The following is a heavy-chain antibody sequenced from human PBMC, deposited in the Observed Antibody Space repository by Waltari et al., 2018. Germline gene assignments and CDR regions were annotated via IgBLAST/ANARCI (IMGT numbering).Heavy chain of an antibody. CDR2: ITNNTGNP. V-gene: IGHV7-4-1*02. CDR3: AREVVPSRTIVVNWFDP. Sequence: QVQLVQSGSELKKPGASVKISCKASGYIFTSYAINWLRQAPGKGPELMGWITNNTGNPTYAQGFRGRFVFSLDTSVNTAYLEINSLKTEDTAIYYCAREVVPSRTIVVNWFDPWGQGTQVTVSS. D-gene: IGHD2-2*01. CDR1: GYIFTSYA. J-gene: IGHJ5*02.